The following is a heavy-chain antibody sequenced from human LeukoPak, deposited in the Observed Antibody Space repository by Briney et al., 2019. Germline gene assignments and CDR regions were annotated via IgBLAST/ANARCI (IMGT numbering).Heavy chain of an antibody. D-gene: IGHD4-17*01. CDR3: ARDTHPRSAPYYFDY. CDR2: ISSSSSYI. V-gene: IGHV3-21*01. J-gene: IGHJ4*02. CDR1: GFTFSSYS. Sequence: PGGSLRLSCAASGFTFSSYSMNWVRQAPGKGLEWVSSISSSSSYIYYADSVKGRFTISRDNAKNSLYLQMNSLRAEDTAVYYCARDTHPRSAPYYFDYWGQGTLVTVSS.